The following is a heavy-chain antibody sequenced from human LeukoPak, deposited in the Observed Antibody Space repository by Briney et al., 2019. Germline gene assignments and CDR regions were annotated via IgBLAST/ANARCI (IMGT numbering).Heavy chain of an antibody. J-gene: IGHJ4*02. Sequence: PGGSLRLSCAASGFTFSSYWMSWVRQAPGKGLEWVANIKQDGSEKYFVDSVKGRFTVSRDNAKNSLYLQMKSLRAEDTAVYYCARGEYYYDGGYWGQGTLVTVS. CDR2: IKQDGSEK. CDR1: GFTFSSYW. CDR3: ARGEYYYDGGY. V-gene: IGHV3-7*04. D-gene: IGHD3-22*01.